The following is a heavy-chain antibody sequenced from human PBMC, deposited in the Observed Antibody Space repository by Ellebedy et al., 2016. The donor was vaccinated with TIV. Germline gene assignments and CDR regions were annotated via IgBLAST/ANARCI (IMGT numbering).Heavy chain of an antibody. CDR1: AFIFSVYG. CDR2: ISADGSTK. CDR3: AKIVYSNRPGSYYYYGMDV. D-gene: IGHD4-11*01. V-gene: IGHV3-30*18. Sequence: PGGSLRLSCTASAFIFSVYGMNWVRQAPGKGLEWIAVISADGSTKYHADSVEGRFTISRDNSQYTLYLQMNSLRPEDTAVYFCAKIVYSNRPGSYYYYGMDVWGQGTTVTVSS. J-gene: IGHJ6*02.